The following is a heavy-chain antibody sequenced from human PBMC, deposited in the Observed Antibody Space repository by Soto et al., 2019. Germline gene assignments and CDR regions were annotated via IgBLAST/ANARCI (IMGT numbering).Heavy chain of an antibody. CDR2: IYPDDSDT. D-gene: IGHD3-22*01. V-gene: IGHV5-51*01. Sequence: LGESLKISCKGSGYSFTSYWIAWVRQMPGKGLEWMGIIYPDDSDTRYSPSFQGQVTISADKSISTAFLQWSSLKASDTAMYYCARHSSGFAAFDLWGQGTMVTVSS. CDR3: ARHSSGFAAFDL. J-gene: IGHJ3*01. CDR1: GYSFTSYW.